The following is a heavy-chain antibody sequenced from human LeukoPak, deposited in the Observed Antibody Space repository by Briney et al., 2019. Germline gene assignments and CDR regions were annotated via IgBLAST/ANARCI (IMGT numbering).Heavy chain of an antibody. Sequence: SVKVSCKASGGTFSSYAISWVRQAPGQGLEWMGGIIPIFGTANYAQKFQGRVTITADKSTSTAYMELSSLRSEDTAVYYCARLWFGELFSNWFDPWGQGTLVTVSS. J-gene: IGHJ5*02. CDR2: IIPIFGTA. CDR1: GGTFSSYA. V-gene: IGHV1-69*06. CDR3: ARLWFGELFSNWFDP. D-gene: IGHD3-10*01.